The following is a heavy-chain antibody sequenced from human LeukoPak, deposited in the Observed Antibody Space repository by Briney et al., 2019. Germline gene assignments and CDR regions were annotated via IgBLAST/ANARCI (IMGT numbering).Heavy chain of an antibody. CDR2: ISSGSSYI. J-gene: IGHJ4*02. CDR1: GFTFSSYS. D-gene: IGHD5-12*01. V-gene: IGHV3-21*01. Sequence: GGSLRLSCAASGFTFSSYSMNWVRLAPGRGLEWVSSISSGSSYIYYADSVKGRFSISRDNAKNSLYLRMNSLRAEDTAVYYCARDYSGYSVDWGQGTLVTVSS. CDR3: ARDYSGYSVD.